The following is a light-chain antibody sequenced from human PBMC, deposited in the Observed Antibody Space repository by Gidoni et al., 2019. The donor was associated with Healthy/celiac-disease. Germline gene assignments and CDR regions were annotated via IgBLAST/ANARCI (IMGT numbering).Light chain of an antibody. CDR3: QQYDNLLFT. Sequence: DIQMTQSPSSLSASVGDRVTITCQASQDISSYLNWYQQMTGVPSRFSGSGSGTDFTFTISSLKPEDIATYYCQQYDNLLFTFGPGTKVDIK. V-gene: IGKV1-33*01. CDR1: QDISSY. J-gene: IGKJ3*01.